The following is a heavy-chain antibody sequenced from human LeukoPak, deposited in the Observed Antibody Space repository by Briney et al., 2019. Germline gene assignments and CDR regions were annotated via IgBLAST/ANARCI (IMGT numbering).Heavy chain of an antibody. V-gene: IGHV3-33*03. Sequence: PGGSLRLSCAASGFTFSSYGMHWVRQAPGKGLEWVAVIWYDGSNKYYADSVKGRFTISRDNAKNSLYLQMNSLRAEDTAVYYCAGEDGIWGQGTMVTVSS. D-gene: IGHD2-15*01. CDR3: AGEDGI. CDR1: GFTFSSYG. J-gene: IGHJ3*02. CDR2: IWYDGSNK.